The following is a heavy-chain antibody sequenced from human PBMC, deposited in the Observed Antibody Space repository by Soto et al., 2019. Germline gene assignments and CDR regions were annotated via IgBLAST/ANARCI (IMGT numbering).Heavy chain of an antibody. Sequence: QLHLVQSGAVVKKPGASVTVSCSASGYPVTAYYMHWVRQAPGRGLEWMGGINPATGAAKYTQTFQGRVTMTRDTSTSTVFMALSRLTSEDTAVFYWARGGGVGVAGSAAFDMWGQGTLVTVSS. CDR3: ARGGGVGVAGSAAFDM. CDR1: GYPVTAYY. CDR2: INPATGAA. J-gene: IGHJ3*02. D-gene: IGHD3-3*01. V-gene: IGHV1-2*02.